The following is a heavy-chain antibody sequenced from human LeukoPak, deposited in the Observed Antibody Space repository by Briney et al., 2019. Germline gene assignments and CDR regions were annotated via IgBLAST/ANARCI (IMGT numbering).Heavy chain of an antibody. CDR1: GYTFNSYF. CDR2: INLSGSST. D-gene: IGHD6-13*01. CDR3: AREERPIAAAGRGAFDY. J-gene: IGHJ4*02. V-gene: IGHV1-46*02. Sequence: ASVKVSCKASGYTFNSYFMHWVRQAPGQGLEWMGIINLSGSSTSYAQKFQGRVTMTRDTSTSTVYMELSSLRSEDTAVYYCAREERPIAAAGRGAFDYWGQGTLVTVSS.